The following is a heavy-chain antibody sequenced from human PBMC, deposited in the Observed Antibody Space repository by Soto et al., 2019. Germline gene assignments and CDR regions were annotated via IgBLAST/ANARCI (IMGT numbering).Heavy chain of an antibody. CDR1: GFTFSSYG. CDR2: ISYDGSDK. Sequence: GGSLRLSCAASGFTFSSYGMHWVRQAPGKGLEWVAVISYDGSDKYYADSVKGRFTISRDNSKNTLYLQMNSLRAEDTAVYYCAKDYQAVAGNYGMDVWGQGTTVTVSS. D-gene: IGHD6-19*01. J-gene: IGHJ6*02. CDR3: AKDYQAVAGNYGMDV. V-gene: IGHV3-30*18.